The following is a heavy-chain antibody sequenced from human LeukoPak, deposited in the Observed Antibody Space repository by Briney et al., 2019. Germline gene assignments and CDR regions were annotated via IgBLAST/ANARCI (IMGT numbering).Heavy chain of an antibody. Sequence: PGGSLRLSCAAPGFTFSSYAMHWVRQAPGKGLEWVAVISYDGSNKYYADSVKGRFTISRDNSKNTLYLQMNSLRAEDTAVYCCASPPSGSYYPFDYWGQGTLVTVSS. CDR1: GFTFSSYA. J-gene: IGHJ4*02. D-gene: IGHD3-10*01. CDR3: ASPPSGSYYPFDY. V-gene: IGHV3-30*04. CDR2: ISYDGSNK.